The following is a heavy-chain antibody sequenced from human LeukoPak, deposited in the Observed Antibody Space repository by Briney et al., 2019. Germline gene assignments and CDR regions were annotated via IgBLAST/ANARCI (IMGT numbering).Heavy chain of an antibody. CDR3: AKKLFQGWGFYFDY. CDR2: ISADGASA. D-gene: IGHD2-21*01. V-gene: IGHV3-23*01. CDR1: GFTFSSYA. Sequence: GGSLRLSCAASGFTFSSYAMGWVRQAPGKGLEWVSAISADGASAYYADSVQGRFTISRDNSKSTLFLETNSLRAEDTAVYYCAKKLFQGWGFYFDYWGQGTLVTVSS. J-gene: IGHJ4*02.